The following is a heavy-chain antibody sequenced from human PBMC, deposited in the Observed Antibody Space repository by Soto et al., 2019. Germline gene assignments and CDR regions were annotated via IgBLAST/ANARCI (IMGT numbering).Heavy chain of an antibody. V-gene: IGHV3-23*01. CDR2: ISGSGVIT. CDR3: AKGGYGGYDYGFDM. Sequence: GGSLRLSCAASGFTFSTYPMSWVRQSPEKGLQWVSVISGSGVITYYADSVKGRFTISRDNSKNTLYLQMNSLRAEDTAVYYCAKGGYGGYDYGFDMWGQGTMVTVSS. J-gene: IGHJ3*02. D-gene: IGHD5-12*01. CDR1: GFTFSTYP.